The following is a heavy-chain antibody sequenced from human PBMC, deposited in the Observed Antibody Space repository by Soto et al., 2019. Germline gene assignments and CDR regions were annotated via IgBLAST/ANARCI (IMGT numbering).Heavy chain of an antibody. J-gene: IGHJ5*01. D-gene: IGHD1-1*01. CDR2: IYYSGST. Sequence: PSETLSLTCHVSGGSMNGDYWIWIRQPPGKGLEWIGYIYYSGSTNYNPSLKSRVTISVCTYKAQYSXKPSSVTAEDTTVYYCACWYNNSCTARCTWCQGTVVT. CDR1: GGSMNGDY. V-gene: IGHV4-59*01. CDR3: ACWYNNSCTARCT.